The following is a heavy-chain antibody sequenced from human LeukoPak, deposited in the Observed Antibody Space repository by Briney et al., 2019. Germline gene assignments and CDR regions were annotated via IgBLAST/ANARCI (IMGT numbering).Heavy chain of an antibody. CDR1: GFSFSTYA. CDR2: IWYDGSNK. D-gene: IGHD3-22*01. J-gene: IGHJ4*02. CDR3: ARGHDYYDSSDYYYFNY. V-gene: IGHV3-33*08. Sequence: GGSLRPSCAASGFSFSTYAMNWVRQAPGKGLEWVAVIWYDGSNKYYADSVKGRFTISRDNSKNTLYVQMNSLRAEDTAVYYCARGHDYYDSSDYYYFNYWGQGTLVTVSS.